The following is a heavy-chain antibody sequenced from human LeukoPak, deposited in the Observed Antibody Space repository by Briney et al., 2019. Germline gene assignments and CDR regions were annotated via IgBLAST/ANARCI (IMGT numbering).Heavy chain of an antibody. Sequence: GGSLSLSFAASGFTFSSYAMSWVRQAPGKGLEWVSAISGSGGSTYYADSVKGRFTISRDNAKNSLYLQMNSLRAEDTALYYCSKDISPHPNYADYWGQGTLVTVSS. CDR2: ISGSGGST. CDR1: GFTFSSYA. J-gene: IGHJ4*02. V-gene: IGHV3-23*01. CDR3: SKDISPHPNYADY. D-gene: IGHD5-24*01.